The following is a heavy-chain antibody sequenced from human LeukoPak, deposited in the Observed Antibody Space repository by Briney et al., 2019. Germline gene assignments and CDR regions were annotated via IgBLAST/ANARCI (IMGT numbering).Heavy chain of an antibody. Sequence: GGSLRLSCAASGFTFSSYAMSWVRQAPGKGLEWVSSISGSGGSTYYVDSVKGRFTISRDNSQNTLYLQLNSLRAEDTALYYCATKLNPLPRFPDYWGQGTLVTVSS. CDR2: ISGSGGST. J-gene: IGHJ4*02. CDR3: ATKLNPLPRFPDY. D-gene: IGHD3-3*01. CDR1: GFTFSSYA. V-gene: IGHV3-23*01.